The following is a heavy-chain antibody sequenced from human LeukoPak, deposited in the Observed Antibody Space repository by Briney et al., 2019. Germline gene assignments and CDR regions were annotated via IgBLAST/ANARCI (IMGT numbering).Heavy chain of an antibody. CDR1: GGSFSGYY. D-gene: IGHD5-18*01. Sequence: SETLSLTCAVYGGSFSGYYWSWIRQPPGKGLEWIGEINHSGSTNYNPSLKSRVTISVDTSKNQFTLKLSSVTAADTAVYYCARGLVTYSYAEFDYWGQGTLVTVSS. V-gene: IGHV4-34*01. CDR3: ARGLVTYSYAEFDY. CDR2: INHSGST. J-gene: IGHJ4*02.